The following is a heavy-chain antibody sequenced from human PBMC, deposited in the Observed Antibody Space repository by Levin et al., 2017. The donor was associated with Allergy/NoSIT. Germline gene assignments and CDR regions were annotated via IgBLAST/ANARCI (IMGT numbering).Heavy chain of an antibody. V-gene: IGHV4-34*01. CDR2: INHSGST. CDR1: GGSFSGYY. D-gene: IGHD4-17*01. Sequence: SETLSLTCAVYGGSFSGYYWSWIRQPPGKGLEWIGEINHSGSTNYNPSLKSRVTISVDTSKNQFSLKLSSVTAADTAVYYCARVGTTVIYYYYMDVWGKGTTVTVSS. J-gene: IGHJ6*03. CDR3: ARVGTTVIYYYYMDV.